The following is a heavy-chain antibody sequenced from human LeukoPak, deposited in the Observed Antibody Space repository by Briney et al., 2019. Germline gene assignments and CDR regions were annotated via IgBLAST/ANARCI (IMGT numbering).Heavy chain of an antibody. CDR2: IDHRGTT. V-gene: IGHV4-34*01. CDR1: GGSFAPYY. Sequence: PSETLSLTCTVYGGSFAPYYWSWIRQPPGKGLEWIGEIDHRGTTNINPSLESRVSISKDTSKNQFSLKLSSVTAADTAVYYCARHYYGGSGAFDIWGQGTMVTVSS. D-gene: IGHD4-23*01. CDR3: ARHYYGGSGAFDI. J-gene: IGHJ3*02.